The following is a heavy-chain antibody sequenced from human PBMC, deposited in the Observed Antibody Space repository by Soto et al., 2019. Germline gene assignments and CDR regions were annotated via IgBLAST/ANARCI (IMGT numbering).Heavy chain of an antibody. Sequence: GASVKVSCKASGYTFTSYYMHWVRQAPGQGLEWMGIINPSGGSTSYAQKFQGRVTMTRDTSTSTVYMELSSLRSEDTAVYYCAVTYEAVDGAKDYYYGMDVWGQGTTVTVSS. D-gene: IGHD2-8*01. J-gene: IGHJ6*02. CDR3: AVTYEAVDGAKDYYYGMDV. V-gene: IGHV1-46*01. CDR2: INPSGGST. CDR1: GYTFTSYY.